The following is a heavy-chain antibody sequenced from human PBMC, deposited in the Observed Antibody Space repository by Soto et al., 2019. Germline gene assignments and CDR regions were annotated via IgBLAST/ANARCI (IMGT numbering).Heavy chain of an antibody. V-gene: IGHV4-34*01. Sequence: QVQLQQWGAGLLKPSETLSLTCAVYGGSFSGYYWSWIRQPPGKGLEWIGEINHSGSTNYNPSLNRRVTISVEKSKNQSSLKLSSVNTADTSVYHCARGGYNNQNFDYWGQGTLVTVSS. CDR3: ARGGYNNQNFDY. D-gene: IGHD1-1*01. CDR2: INHSGST. CDR1: GGSFSGYY. J-gene: IGHJ4*02.